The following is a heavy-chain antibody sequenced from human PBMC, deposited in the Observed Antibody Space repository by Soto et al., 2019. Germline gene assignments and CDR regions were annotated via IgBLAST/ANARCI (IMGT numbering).Heavy chain of an antibody. D-gene: IGHD3-10*01. CDR3: AIDLSITMVRGVIITQYYYGMDV. J-gene: IGHJ6*02. CDR1: GFTFSSYW. V-gene: IGHV3-7*05. CDR2: IKQDGSEK. Sequence: GGSLRLSCAASGFTFSSYWMSWVRQAPGKGLEWVANIKQDGSEKYYVDSVKGRFTISRDNAKNSLYLQMNSLRAEDTAVYYCAIDLSITMVRGVIITQYYYGMDVWGQGTTVTVSS.